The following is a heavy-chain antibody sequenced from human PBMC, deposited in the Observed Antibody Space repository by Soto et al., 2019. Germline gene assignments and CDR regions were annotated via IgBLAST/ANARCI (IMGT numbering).Heavy chain of an antibody. D-gene: IGHD3-9*01. CDR3: ARSYDILTGYYYSH. J-gene: IGHJ4*02. Sequence: ASVKVSCKASGYTFTGYYMHWVRQAPGQGLEWMGWINPNSGGTNYAQKFQGWVTMTRDTSISTAYMELSRLRSDDTAVYYCARSYDILTGYYYSHLGQGTLVTVSS. V-gene: IGHV1-2*04. CDR2: INPNSGGT. CDR1: GYTFTGYY.